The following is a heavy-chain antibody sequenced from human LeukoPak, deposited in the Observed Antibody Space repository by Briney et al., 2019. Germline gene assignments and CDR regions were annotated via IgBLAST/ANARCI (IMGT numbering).Heavy chain of an antibody. CDR1: GYSISSGYY. CDR2: IYHSGRT. CDR3: ARPRAQMAIDAFDI. D-gene: IGHD5-24*01. J-gene: IGHJ3*02. V-gene: IGHV4-38-2*02. Sequence: PSETLSLTCTVSGYSISSGYYWGWIRQPPGKGLEWIGSIYHSGRTYYNPSLKSRVTISVDTSKNQFSLKLRSVTAADTAVYYCARPRAQMAIDAFDIWGQGTMVTVSS.